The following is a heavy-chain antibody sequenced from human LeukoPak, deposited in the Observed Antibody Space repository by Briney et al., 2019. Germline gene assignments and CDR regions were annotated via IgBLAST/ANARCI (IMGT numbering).Heavy chain of an antibody. CDR1: GVSISSGGYY. V-gene: IGHV4-31*03. Sequence: SETLSLTCSVSGVSISSGGYYWSWIRQHPGKGLEWIGYIYYSGSTYYNSSLKSRVIISVDRSKNQFSLRLGSVTAADTAVYYCASLNTVTIIHAFDIWGQGTMVTVSS. D-gene: IGHD4-11*01. CDR3: ASLNTVTIIHAFDI. CDR2: IYYSGST. J-gene: IGHJ3*02.